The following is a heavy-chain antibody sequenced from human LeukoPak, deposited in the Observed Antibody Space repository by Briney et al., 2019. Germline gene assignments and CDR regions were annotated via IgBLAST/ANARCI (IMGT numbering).Heavy chain of an antibody. V-gene: IGHV4-30-4*08. CDR2: IYYSGST. CDR3: ARGEWYFDY. Sequence: SQTLSLACTVSGGSISSGDYYWSWIRQPPGKGLEWIGYIYYSGSTYYNPSLKSRVTISVDTPKNQLSLKLSSVTAADTAVYSCARGEWYFDYWGQGTLVTVSS. D-gene: IGHD3-3*01. CDR1: GGSISSGDYY. J-gene: IGHJ4*02.